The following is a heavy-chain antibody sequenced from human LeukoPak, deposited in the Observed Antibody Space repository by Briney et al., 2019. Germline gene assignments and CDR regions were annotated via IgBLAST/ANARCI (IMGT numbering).Heavy chain of an antibody. Sequence: PGGSLRLSCAASGFTFSSYGMHWVRQAPGKGLEWVAVISYDGSNKYYADSVKGRFTISRDNSKNTLYLQMNSLRAEDTAVYYCAKVYAGYFDYWGQGTLVTVSS. D-gene: IGHD5/OR15-5a*01. V-gene: IGHV3-30*18. CDR1: GFTFSSYG. J-gene: IGHJ4*02. CDR2: ISYDGSNK. CDR3: AKVYAGYFDY.